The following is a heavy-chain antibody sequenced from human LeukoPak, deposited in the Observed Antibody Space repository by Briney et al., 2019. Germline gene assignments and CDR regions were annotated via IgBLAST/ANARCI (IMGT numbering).Heavy chain of an antibody. D-gene: IGHD1-26*01. CDR1: GFTFSNYG. CDR3: ARGVTSYYKDPFGD. J-gene: IGHJ4*02. V-gene: IGHV3-66*01. Sequence: GGSLRLSCAASGFTFSNYGMGWVRQAPGKGLEWVSVLYSGGGTFYTDSVKDRFTISRDNFKNTLYLQMNSLRAEDTAVYYCARGVTSYYKDPFGDWGQGTLVIVSS. CDR2: LYSGGGT.